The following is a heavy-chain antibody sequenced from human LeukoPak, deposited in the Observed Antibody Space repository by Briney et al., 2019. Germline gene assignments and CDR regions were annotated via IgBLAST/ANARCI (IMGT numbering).Heavy chain of an antibody. CDR1: GGSISSYY. CDR2: IYYSGST. J-gene: IGHJ6*03. CDR3: ARAADYYYYYMDV. V-gene: IGHV4-59*01. Sequence: PSETLSLTCTVSGGSISSYYWSWIRQPPGKGLEWIGYIYYSGSTNYNPSLKSRVTISVDTSKNQFSLKLSSVTAADMAVYYCARAADYYYYYMDVWGKGTTVTVSS.